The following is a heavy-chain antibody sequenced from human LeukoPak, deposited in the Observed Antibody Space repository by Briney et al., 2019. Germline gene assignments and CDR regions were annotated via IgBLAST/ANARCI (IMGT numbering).Heavy chain of an antibody. CDR1: GFTFSSYA. D-gene: IGHD3-16*02. CDR3: ARDLSLDY. J-gene: IGHJ4*02. Sequence: GGSLRLSCAASGFTFSSYAMHWVRQAPGKGLEYVSAISSNGGSTYYANSAKGRFTISRDNSKNTLYLQMGSLRAEDMAVYYCARDLSLDYWGQGTLVTVSS. V-gene: IGHV3-64*01. CDR2: ISSNGGST.